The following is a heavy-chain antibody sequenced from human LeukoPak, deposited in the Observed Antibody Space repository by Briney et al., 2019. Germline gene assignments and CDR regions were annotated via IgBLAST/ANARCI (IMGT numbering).Heavy chain of an antibody. V-gene: IGHV4-30-2*01. D-gene: IGHD4-17*01. J-gene: IGHJ4*02. CDR3: ARGGWAYGDYFFDY. CDR1: GGSISSGGYS. Sequence: SETLSLTCAVSGGSISSGGYSWSWIRQPPGKGLEWIGYIYHSGSTYYNPSLKSRVTISVDRSKNQFSLKLSSVTAADTAVYYCARGGWAYGDYFFDYWGQGTLVTVSS. CDR2: IYHSGST.